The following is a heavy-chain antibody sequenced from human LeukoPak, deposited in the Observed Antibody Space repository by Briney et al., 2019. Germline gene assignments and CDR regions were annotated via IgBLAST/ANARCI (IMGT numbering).Heavy chain of an antibody. CDR1: SSSSYY. CDR3: ARALYYFDY. CDR2: INQDGSDT. V-gene: IGHV3-7*04. Sequence: SSSSYYWGWIRQPPGKGLEWVANINQDGSDTYYADSVKGRFTISRDNSKNTLYLQMNSLRAEDTAVYYCARALYYFDYWGQGTLVTVSS. J-gene: IGHJ4*02.